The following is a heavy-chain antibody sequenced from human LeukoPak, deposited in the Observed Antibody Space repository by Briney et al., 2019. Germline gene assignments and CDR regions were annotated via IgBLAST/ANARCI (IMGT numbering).Heavy chain of an antibody. CDR2: ISAYNGNT. CDR3: ARDAHYYDSSGYYLDAFDI. Sequence: GASVKVSCKASGYTFTSYGISWARQAPGQGLEWMGWISAYNGNTNYAQKLQGRVTMTTDASTSTAYMELRSLRSDDTAVYYCARDAHYYDSSGYYLDAFDIWGQGTMVTVSS. J-gene: IGHJ3*02. V-gene: IGHV1-18*01. CDR1: GYTFTSYG. D-gene: IGHD3-22*01.